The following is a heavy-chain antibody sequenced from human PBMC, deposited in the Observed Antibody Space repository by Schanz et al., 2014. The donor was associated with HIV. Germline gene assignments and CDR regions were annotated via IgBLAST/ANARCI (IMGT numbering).Heavy chain of an antibody. CDR2: INPNSGGT. Sequence: QVQLVQSGAEVKKPGASVKVSCKASGYMFTGYYLNWVRQAPGQGLEWMGWINPNSGGTKYAQKFQGRVTMTRDTYSTTVYMELSRLRPDDAAVYYCGRSVDHTSDIDYWAQGTLVTVSS. CDR3: GRSVDHTSDIDY. V-gene: IGHV1-2*02. D-gene: IGHD2-15*01. J-gene: IGHJ4*02. CDR1: GYMFTGYY.